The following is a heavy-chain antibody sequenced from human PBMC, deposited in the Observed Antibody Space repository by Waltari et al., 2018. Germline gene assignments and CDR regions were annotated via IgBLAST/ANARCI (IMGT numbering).Heavy chain of an antibody. CDR3: AKRIVGGPFDV. V-gene: IGHV1-69*12. CDR1: GGSFGTSA. J-gene: IGHJ4*02. Sequence: QVHLVQSGAEVRRPGSSVKVSCEASGGSFGTSAITWVRQAPGQGLEWIAGTIPIFGKPNYAQKFQDRVKVAADELTSTAFMELSSLRPDDTAVYYCAKRIVGGPFDVWGQGTLVTVSS. D-gene: IGHD1-26*01. CDR2: TIPIFGKP.